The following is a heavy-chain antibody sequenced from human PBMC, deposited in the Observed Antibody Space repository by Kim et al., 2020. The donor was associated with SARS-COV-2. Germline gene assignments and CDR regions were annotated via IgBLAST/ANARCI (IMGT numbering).Heavy chain of an antibody. J-gene: IGHJ4*02. V-gene: IGHV1-24*01. CDR3: ATTHASPWGIVGATMVFDY. Sequence: ASVKVSCKVSGYTLTELSMHWVRQAPGKGLEWMGGFDPEDGETIYAQKFQGRVTMTEDTSTDTAYMELSSLRSEDTAVYYCATTHASPWGIVGATMVFDYWGQGTLVTVSS. D-gene: IGHD1-26*01. CDR1: GYTLTELS. CDR2: FDPEDGET.